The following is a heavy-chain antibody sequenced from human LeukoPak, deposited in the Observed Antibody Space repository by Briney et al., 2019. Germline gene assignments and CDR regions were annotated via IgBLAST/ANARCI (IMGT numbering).Heavy chain of an antibody. D-gene: IGHD3-9*01. V-gene: IGHV4-34*01. CDR2: INHSGST. J-gene: IGHJ4*02. CDR1: GGSFSGYY. Sequence: SETLSLTCAVYGGSFSGYYWSWIRQPPGKGLEWIGEINHSGSTNYNPSLKSRVTISVDTSKSQFSLKLSSVTAADTAVYYCARRGSYYDILTGYSYYFDYWGQGTLVTVSS. CDR3: ARRGSYYDILTGYSYYFDY.